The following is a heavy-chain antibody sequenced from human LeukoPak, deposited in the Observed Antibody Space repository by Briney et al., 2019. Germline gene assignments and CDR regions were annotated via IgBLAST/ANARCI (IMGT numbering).Heavy chain of an antibody. V-gene: IGHV1-2*02. CDR3: ARSLVMGLRFLDY. Sequence: ASVTVSCKASGYTFTGYYMHWVRQAPGQGLEWMGWINPNSGGTNYAQKFQGRVTMTRDTSISTAYMELSRLRSDDTAVYYCARSLVMGLRFLDYWGQGTLVTVSS. J-gene: IGHJ4*02. D-gene: IGHD3-3*01. CDR2: INPNSGGT. CDR1: GYTFTGYY.